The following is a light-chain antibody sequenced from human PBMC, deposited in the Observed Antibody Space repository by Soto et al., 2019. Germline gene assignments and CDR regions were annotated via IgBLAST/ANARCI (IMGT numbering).Light chain of an antibody. CDR2: AAS. J-gene: IGKJ3*01. V-gene: IGKV1-27*01. Sequence: DIQMTQSPTSLSASVGDRVTITCRASQGIRNFVAWYQQKPGKPPKLLIYAASTLQSGVPSRFSGSGSGTDFXLTINSLQPEDVATYSCQKYSSVPVFGPGTKVEI. CDR1: QGIRNF. CDR3: QKYSSVPV.